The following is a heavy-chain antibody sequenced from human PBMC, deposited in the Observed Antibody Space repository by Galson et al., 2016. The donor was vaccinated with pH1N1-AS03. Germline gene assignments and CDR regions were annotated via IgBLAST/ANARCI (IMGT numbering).Heavy chain of an antibody. Sequence: SETLSLTCTVSGGSLSHSGEFSWGWVRQPPGKGLEWIGAMYYTGSSHYSPSLKSRVSISVDSSKNQFSLRLTSVTAADTALYYCATDRYASGHLSWGQGTLVTVSS. CDR2: MYYTGSS. CDR1: GGSLSHSGEF. D-gene: IGHD3-10*01. J-gene: IGHJ5*02. V-gene: IGHV4-39*07. CDR3: ATDRYASGHLS.